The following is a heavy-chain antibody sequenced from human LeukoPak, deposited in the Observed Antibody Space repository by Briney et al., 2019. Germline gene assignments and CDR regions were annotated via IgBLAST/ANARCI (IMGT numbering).Heavy chain of an antibody. D-gene: IGHD6-19*01. V-gene: IGHV1-69*05. CDR3: ARGEGSGWFLADYYYMDV. CDR2: IIPIFGTA. CDR1: GGTFSSYA. J-gene: IGHJ6*03. Sequence: SVKVSCKASGGTFSSYAISWVRQAPGQGLEWMGRIIPIFGTANYAQKFQGRVTITTDESTSTAYMELSNLRSEDTAVYYCARGEGSGWFLADYYYMDVWGKGTTVTVSS.